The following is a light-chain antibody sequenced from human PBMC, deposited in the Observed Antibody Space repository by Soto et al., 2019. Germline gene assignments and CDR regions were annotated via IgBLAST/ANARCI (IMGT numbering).Light chain of an antibody. Sequence: EIVLTQSPGTLSLSPGERATLSCRASQSVRSSHLAWYQQMPGQAPRLLIFGASSRATGIPDRFSGSGSGTDFTLTISRLEPEDFAVYYRQQYSSSPLTFGGGTKVEIK. CDR2: GAS. CDR1: QSVRSSH. V-gene: IGKV3-20*01. CDR3: QQYSSSPLT. J-gene: IGKJ4*01.